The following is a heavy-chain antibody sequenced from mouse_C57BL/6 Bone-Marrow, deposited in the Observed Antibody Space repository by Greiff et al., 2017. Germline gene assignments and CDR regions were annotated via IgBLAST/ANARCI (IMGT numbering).Heavy chain of an antibody. Sequence: EVMLVESGGGLVQPKGSLKLSCAASGFTFNTYAMHWVRQAPGKGLEWVARIRSKSSNYATYYADSVKDRFTISRDDSQSMLYLQMKKLKTKDTAMYYCVREGGDHEGSWFAYCGQGTLVTVSA. CDR2: IRSKSSNYAT. J-gene: IGHJ3*01. CDR1: GFTFNTYA. CDR3: VREGGDHEGSWFAY. D-gene: IGHD2-13*01. V-gene: IGHV10-3*01.